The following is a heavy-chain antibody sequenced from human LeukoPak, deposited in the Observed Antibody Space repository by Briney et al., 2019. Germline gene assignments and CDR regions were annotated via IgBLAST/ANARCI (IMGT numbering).Heavy chain of an antibody. CDR3: AGEEVSGYSDH. V-gene: IGHV4-59*01. D-gene: IGHD2-15*01. CDR2: NYNSGGT. CDR1: GGSFSSFY. Sequence: PSETLSLTCVVSGGSFSSFYWNWIRQPPGKGLEWIGYNYNSGGTNYNPSLASRVTMSVDSSKKQISLELTSVTAADTATYFCAGEEVSGYSDHWGQGTLVTVSS. J-gene: IGHJ4*02.